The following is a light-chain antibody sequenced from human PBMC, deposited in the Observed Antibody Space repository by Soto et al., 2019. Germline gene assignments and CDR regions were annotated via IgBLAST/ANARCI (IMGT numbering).Light chain of an antibody. Sequence: QSALTQPASVSGSPGQSITISCSGTTSDVGGYNLVSWYQQHTAKAPKLLIYEGTQRPSGVSSRFSGSKSGNTASLTISGLQAEDEADYYCCSYASSSPYVFGTGTKVTVL. CDR1: TSDVGGYNL. V-gene: IGLV2-23*01. CDR2: EGT. J-gene: IGLJ1*01. CDR3: CSYASSSPYV.